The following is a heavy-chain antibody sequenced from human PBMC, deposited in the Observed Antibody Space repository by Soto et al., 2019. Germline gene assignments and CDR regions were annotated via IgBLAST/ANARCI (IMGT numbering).Heavy chain of an antibody. CDR2: IGAYNGNT. V-gene: IGHV1-18*01. D-gene: IGHD6-13*01. J-gene: IGHJ5*02. Sequence: ASVKASCKASGYTFTSYGISWVRQAPGQGLEWMGGIGAYNGNTNYAKKLQGRVTMTTDTSTSTAYMELRSLRSDDTAVYYCARSLSSSSWYPLSWFDPWGQGTLVTVSS. CDR3: ARSLSSSSWYPLSWFDP. CDR1: GYTFTSYG.